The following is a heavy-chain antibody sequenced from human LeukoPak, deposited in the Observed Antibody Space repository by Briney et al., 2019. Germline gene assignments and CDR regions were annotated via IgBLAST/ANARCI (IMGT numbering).Heavy chain of an antibody. V-gene: IGHV1-18*01. J-gene: IGHJ4*02. Sequence: GASVKVSCKASGYTFTSYGIHWVRQPPGQGLAWMGWISAYNSNTHYAQKLQGRVTMTTDTSTSTAYMEVRSLRSDDTAVYYCAREVGRGFDYWGQGTLVTVSS. CDR3: AREVGRGFDY. CDR2: ISAYNSNT. CDR1: GYTFTSYG. D-gene: IGHD1-26*01.